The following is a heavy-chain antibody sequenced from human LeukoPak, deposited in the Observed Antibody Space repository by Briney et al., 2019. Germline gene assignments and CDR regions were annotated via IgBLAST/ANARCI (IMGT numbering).Heavy chain of an antibody. J-gene: IGHJ4*02. V-gene: IGHV3-20*04. CDR1: GFTFDDYG. CDR2: INWNGGST. Sequence: GGSLRLSCAASGFTFDDYGMIWVRQAPGKGLEWVSGINWNGGSTGYADSVKGRFTISRDNAKNSLYLQMNSLRAEDTALYYCARDRAGGDIVVVPAAYDYWGQGTLVTVSS. CDR3: ARDRAGGDIVVVPAAYDY. D-gene: IGHD2-2*01.